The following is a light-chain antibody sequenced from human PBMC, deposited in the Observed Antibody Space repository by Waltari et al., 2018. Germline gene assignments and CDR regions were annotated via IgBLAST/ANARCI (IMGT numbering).Light chain of an antibody. V-gene: IGLV2-14*03. J-gene: IGLJ3*02. CDR2: DVS. CDR3: CSFTSSSTWV. Sequence: QSALTQPASVSGSPGQSITISCTGTATDIGGYNYVSWYQQHPGKAPKLVIFDVSSRTSGISSRFSASTFGNTASLTISGLQPDDEADYYCCSFTSSSTWVFGGGTKLTVL. CDR1: ATDIGGYNY.